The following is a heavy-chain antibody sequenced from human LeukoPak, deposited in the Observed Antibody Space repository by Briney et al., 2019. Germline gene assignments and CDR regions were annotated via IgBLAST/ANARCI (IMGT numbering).Heavy chain of an antibody. CDR2: ISSSSSYI. D-gene: IGHD6-19*01. J-gene: IGHJ5*02. V-gene: IGHV3-21*01. CDR1: GLTFSSYS. CDR3: ARGLVRGRDWFDP. Sequence: PGGSLRLSCAASGLTFSSYSMNWVRQAPGKGLEWVSSISSSSSYIYYADSVKGRFTISRDNAKNSLYLQMNSLRAGDTAVYYCARGLVRGRDWFDPWGQGTLVTVSS.